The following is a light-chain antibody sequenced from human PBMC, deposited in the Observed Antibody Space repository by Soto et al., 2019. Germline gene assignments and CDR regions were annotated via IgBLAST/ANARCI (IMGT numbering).Light chain of an antibody. J-gene: IGKJ1*01. Sequence: DIQMTQSPSSLSASVGDRVTITCRASQDINNYLAWYQVQPGKVPKLLIYAASTLQSGVPSRFSGSGSGTDFTLTISSLQPEDVATYFCQKYNSAPRTFGQGTRVEI. V-gene: IGKV1-27*01. CDR3: QKYNSAPRT. CDR2: AAS. CDR1: QDINNY.